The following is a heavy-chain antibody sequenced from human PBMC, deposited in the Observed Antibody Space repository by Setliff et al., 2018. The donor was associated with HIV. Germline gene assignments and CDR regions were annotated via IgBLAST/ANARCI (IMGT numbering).Heavy chain of an antibody. V-gene: IGHV4-34*01. D-gene: IGHD5-18*01. J-gene: IGHJ1*01. CDR3: ARGGYSYGFGRHRAYFQF. Sequence: SETLSLTCAVYGGSFSAYYWSWIRQTPGKGLEWIGEINHSGGTNYNPSLKSRVTMSVDTSKNQFSLKLSSVTAADTAVFYCARGGYSYGFGRHRAYFQFWGQGTQVTVSS. CDR2: INHSGGT. CDR1: GGSFSAYY.